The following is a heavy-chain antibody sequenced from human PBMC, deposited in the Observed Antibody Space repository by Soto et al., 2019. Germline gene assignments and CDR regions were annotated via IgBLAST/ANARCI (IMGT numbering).Heavy chain of an antibody. D-gene: IGHD3-22*01. CDR1: GGSISSGDYY. Sequence: PSETLSLTCTVSGGSISSGDYYWSWIRQPPGKGLEWIGYIYYSGSTYYNPSLKSRVTISVDTSKNQFSLKLSSVTAADTAVYYCARAKDCYDSSGYPFDYWGQGTLVTVSS. J-gene: IGHJ4*02. V-gene: IGHV4-30-4*01. CDR3: ARAKDCYDSSGYPFDY. CDR2: IYYSGST.